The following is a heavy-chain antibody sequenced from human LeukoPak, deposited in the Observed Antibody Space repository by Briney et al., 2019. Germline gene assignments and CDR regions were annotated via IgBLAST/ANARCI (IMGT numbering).Heavy chain of an antibody. CDR3: ATRIGPGDY. Sequence: GGSLRLSCVASGFTVSNNALTWFRQAPGKGLEWVSDIRGDGVSTFYADSVKGRFTISRDNSKNTLYLQMNSLRAEDTAVYYCATRIGPGDYWGQGTLVTVSS. D-gene: IGHD2/OR15-2a*01. CDR2: IRGDGVST. CDR1: GFTVSNNA. J-gene: IGHJ4*02. V-gene: IGHV3-23*01.